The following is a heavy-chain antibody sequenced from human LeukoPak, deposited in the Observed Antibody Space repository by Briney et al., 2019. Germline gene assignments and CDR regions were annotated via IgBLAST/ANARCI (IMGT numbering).Heavy chain of an antibody. D-gene: IGHD1-7*01. J-gene: IGHJ4*02. Sequence: ASETLSLTCTVSTDSISSGNYYWGWVRQSPGQGLEWIGSIVPGGSTYHSPSLKSRVTMSIDTSNNQFSLKLSFVTAADTAIYYCVRDYGNFAQGNWGQGTLVTVSS. V-gene: IGHV4-39*02. CDR2: IVPGGST. CDR1: TDSISSGNYY. CDR3: VRDYGNFAQGN.